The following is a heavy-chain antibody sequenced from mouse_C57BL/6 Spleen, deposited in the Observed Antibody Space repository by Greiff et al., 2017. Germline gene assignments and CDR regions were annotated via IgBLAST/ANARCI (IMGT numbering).Heavy chain of an antibody. CDR3: ARGRSTMVTGFAD. CDR2: INPSSGYT. CDR1: GYTFTSYW. D-gene: IGHD2-2*01. Sequence: QVQLQQSGAELAKPGASVKLSCKASGYTFTSYWMHWVKQRPGQGLEWIGYINPSSGYTKYNQKFKDKATLTADKSSSTAYMPLSSLTYEDSAVYYCARGRSTMVTGFADWGQGTLVTVAA. V-gene: IGHV1-7*01. J-gene: IGHJ3*01.